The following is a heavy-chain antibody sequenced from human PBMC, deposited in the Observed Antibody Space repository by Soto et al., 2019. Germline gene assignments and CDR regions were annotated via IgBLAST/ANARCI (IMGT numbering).Heavy chain of an antibody. CDR3: ARVSAVGSVADIASWFDP. J-gene: IGHJ5*02. Sequence: LPETLSLTCTVSVGSISSYYWSWIRQPPGKGLEWIGYIYYSGSTNYNPSLKSRVTISVDTSKNQFSLKLSSVTAADTAVYYCARVSAVGSVADIASWFDPWGQGTLVTVSS. CDR1: VGSISSYY. D-gene: IGHD6-19*01. CDR2: IYYSGST. V-gene: IGHV4-59*01.